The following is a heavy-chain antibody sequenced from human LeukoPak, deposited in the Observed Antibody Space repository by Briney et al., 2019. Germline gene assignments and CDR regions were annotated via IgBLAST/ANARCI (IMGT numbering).Heavy chain of an antibody. D-gene: IGHD5-12*01. CDR3: ARSEIRALAYSGYDNTYFHH. V-gene: IGHV3-30*03. CDR2: VSNDESKK. CDR1: GFTFSSYG. J-gene: IGHJ1*01. Sequence: QSGGSLRLSCAASGFTFSSYGMHWVRQAPGKGLEWVAVVSNDESKKYYTDSVQGRFTISRDNSKNTLYLQMNSLRAEDTAVYYCARSEIRALAYSGYDNTYFHHWGQGTLVTVSS.